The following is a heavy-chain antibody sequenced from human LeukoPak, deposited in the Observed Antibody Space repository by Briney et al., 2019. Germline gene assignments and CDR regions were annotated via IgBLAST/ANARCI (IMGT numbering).Heavy chain of an antibody. CDR3: AREQLGRYYFDY. V-gene: IGHV3-53*01. CDR1: GFTVSSNY. J-gene: IGHJ4*02. CDR2: IYSGGST. Sequence: GGSLRLSCAASGFTVSSNYMSWVRQAPGKGLEWASVIYSGGSTYYADSVKGRFTISRHNSKNTLYLQMNSLRAEDTAVYYCAREQLGRYYFDYWGQGTLVTVPS. D-gene: IGHD6-13*01.